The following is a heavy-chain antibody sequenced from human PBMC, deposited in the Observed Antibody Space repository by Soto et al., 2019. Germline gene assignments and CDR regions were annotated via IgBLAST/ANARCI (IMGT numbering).Heavy chain of an antibody. V-gene: IGHV4-31*03. J-gene: IGHJ2*01. CDR1: GGSISSGGYY. CDR3: ASDPLPERGDYWYFDL. CDR2: IYYSGST. Sequence: QVQLQESGPGLVKSPQTLSLTCTVSGGSISSGGYYWSWIRQHPGKGLEWIGYIYYSGSTYYNPSLKSRVTIAVETYKNQFSLKLRSVTAADTAVYYCASDPLPERGDYWYFDLWGRGTLVTVSS. D-gene: IGHD3-16*01.